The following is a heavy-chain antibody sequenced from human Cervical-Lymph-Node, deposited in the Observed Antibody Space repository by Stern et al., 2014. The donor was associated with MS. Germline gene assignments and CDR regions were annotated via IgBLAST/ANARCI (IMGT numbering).Heavy chain of an antibody. D-gene: IGHD6-6*01. CDR2: IHTVGTT. CDR1: GFPVGASY. CDR3: AREIAGRRFED. Sequence: EVQLLQSGGGLVQPGGSLRLSCEASGFPVGASYMNWVRQAPGKGLEWVSRIHTVGTTHYADSVKGRFTISRANAKNALYLQMDRLTVEDTAVYYCAREIAGRRFEDWGRGTLVAVPP. J-gene: IGHJ4*02. V-gene: IGHV3-66*01.